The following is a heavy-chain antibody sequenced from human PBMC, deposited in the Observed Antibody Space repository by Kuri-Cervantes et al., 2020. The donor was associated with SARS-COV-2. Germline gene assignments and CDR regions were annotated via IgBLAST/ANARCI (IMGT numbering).Heavy chain of an antibody. CDR2: INPSGGST. Sequence: ASVKVSCKASGGTFSSYAISWVRQAPGQGLEWMGIINPSGGSTSYAQKFQGRVTMTRDTSTSTVYMELSSLRSEDTAVYYCTRHDFWSAYYFDYWGQGTRGTVSS. V-gene: IGHV1-46*03. CDR1: GGTFSSYA. J-gene: IGHJ4*02. D-gene: IGHD3-3*01. CDR3: TRHDFWSAYYFDY.